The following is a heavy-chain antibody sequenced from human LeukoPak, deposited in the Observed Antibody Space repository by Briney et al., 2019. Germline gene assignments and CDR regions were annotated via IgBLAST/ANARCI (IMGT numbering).Heavy chain of an antibody. CDR2: ISAYNGNT. V-gene: IGHV1-18*01. J-gene: IGHJ4*02. CDR1: GYTFTSYG. Sequence: GASVKVSCKASGYTFTSYGISWVRQAPGQGLEWMGWISAYNGNTNYAQKLQGRVTMTTDTSTSTAYMELRSLRSDDTAVYYCARDPAPLIVVVPASPFDYWGQGTLVAVSS. D-gene: IGHD2-2*01. CDR3: ARDPAPLIVVVPASPFDY.